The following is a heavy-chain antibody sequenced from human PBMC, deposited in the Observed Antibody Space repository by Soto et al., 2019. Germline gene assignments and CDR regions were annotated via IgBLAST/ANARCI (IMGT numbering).Heavy chain of an antibody. CDR2: IHNNWGA. CDR1: GASITGYH. Sequence: QVQLQGSGPGLVRPSETLSLTCTVSGASITGYHWSWIRQPPGKGLEWIGSIHNNWGAKYSPSLQSRVTISVDTSKNQFSLTLTSVTAADTAVYYCASYLEGVGGRSFWGQGNLVTVSS. D-gene: IGHD1-1*01. J-gene: IGHJ4*02. V-gene: IGHV4-4*09. CDR3: ASYLEGVGGRSF.